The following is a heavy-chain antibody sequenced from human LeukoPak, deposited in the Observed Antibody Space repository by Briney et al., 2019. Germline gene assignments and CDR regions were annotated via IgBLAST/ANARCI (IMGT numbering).Heavy chain of an antibody. CDR3: ASPPTRECSSISCPLSY. CDR2: IYPGDSDT. V-gene: IGHV5-51*01. CDR1: RYSFTTYW. D-gene: IGHD2-2*01. J-gene: IGHJ4*02. Sequence: GESLKISCKGSRYSFTTYWIAWVRQMPGKGLEWMGIIYPGDSDTRYSPSFQGQVTISVDKSVSAAYLQWSSLKASDTAMYYCASPPTRECSSISCPLSYWGQGTLVTVSS.